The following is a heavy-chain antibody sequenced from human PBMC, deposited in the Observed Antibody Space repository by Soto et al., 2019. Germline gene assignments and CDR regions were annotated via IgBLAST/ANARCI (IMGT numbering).Heavy chain of an antibody. CDR1: GFTFSDTL. CDR2: INPANGNT. V-gene: IGHV1-3*01. Sequence: QGQLVQSGAEVKKPGASVNISCQASGFTFSDTLINWVRQGPGQRLEWMGWINPANGNTRYSGSFKGSVTISSLSSASTAYVALSDLTSEDTAVYFCASDILSVGPRANDAFDVWGQGTMITVSS. J-gene: IGHJ3*01. CDR3: ASDILSVGPRANDAFDV.